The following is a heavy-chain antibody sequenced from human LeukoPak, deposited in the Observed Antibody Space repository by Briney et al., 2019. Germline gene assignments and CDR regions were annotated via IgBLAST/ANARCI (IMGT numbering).Heavy chain of an antibody. D-gene: IGHD3-3*01. J-gene: IGHJ5*02. Sequence: SVKVSCKASGYTFTSYDINWVRQAPGQGLEWMGGIIPIFGTANYAQKFQGRVTITADESTSTAYKELSSLRSEDTAVYYCATAGNYDFWSGYKNWFDPWGQGTLVTVSS. CDR1: GYTFTSYD. CDR2: IIPIFGTA. V-gene: IGHV1-69*13. CDR3: ATAGNYDFWSGYKNWFDP.